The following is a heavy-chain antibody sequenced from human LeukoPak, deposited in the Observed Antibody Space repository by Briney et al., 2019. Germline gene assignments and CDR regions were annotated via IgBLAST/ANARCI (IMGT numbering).Heavy chain of an antibody. CDR3: ARSMPLDY. D-gene: IGHD2/OR15-2a*01. CDR2: ISYDGSNK. V-gene: IGHV3-30-3*01. Sequence: GGSLRLSCAASGFTFSSYAMHWVRQAPGKGLEWVAVISYDGSNKYYADSVKGRFTISRDNSKNTLYLQMNSLRAEDTAVYYCARSMPLDYWGQGTLVTVSS. J-gene: IGHJ4*02. CDR1: GFTFSSYA.